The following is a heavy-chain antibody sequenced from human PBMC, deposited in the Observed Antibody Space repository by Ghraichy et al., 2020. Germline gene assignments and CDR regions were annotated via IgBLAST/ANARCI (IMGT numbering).Heavy chain of an antibody. Sequence: GGSLRLSCAASGFTFSSYNMNWVRQAPGKGLEWVAAIRTSLTEAYYRDSVKGRFTVSRDNSKNSAFLQMNSLRVEDTAVYYCATIEWWMVAAGDPGLGYWGQGTLVTVSS. D-gene: IGHD2-15*01. CDR2: IRTSLTEA. J-gene: IGHJ4*02. CDR3: ATIEWWMVAAGDPGLGY. V-gene: IGHV3-21*06. CDR1: GFTFSSYN.